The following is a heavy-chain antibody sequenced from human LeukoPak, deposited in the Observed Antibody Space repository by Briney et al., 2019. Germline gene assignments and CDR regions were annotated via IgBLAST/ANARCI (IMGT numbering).Heavy chain of an antibody. Sequence: QTGGSLRLSCAASGFTFSNYSMTWVRQAPGQGLEWVANIKQDGSEKYYVDSVKGRFTISRDNSKNTLYLQMNSLRAEDTAVYYCAKDLWDYYGSGPLDYWGQGTLVTVSS. J-gene: IGHJ4*02. CDR3: AKDLWDYYGSGPLDY. V-gene: IGHV3-7*01. D-gene: IGHD3-10*01. CDR1: GFTFSNYS. CDR2: IKQDGSEK.